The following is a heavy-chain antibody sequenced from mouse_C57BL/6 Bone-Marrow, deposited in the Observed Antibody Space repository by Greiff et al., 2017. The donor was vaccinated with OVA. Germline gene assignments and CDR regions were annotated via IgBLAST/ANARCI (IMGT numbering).Heavy chain of an antibody. Sequence: EVKLVESGGGLVKPGGSLKLSCAASGFTFSSYSMSWVRQTPEKRLEWVATISGGGGNTYYPDSVKGRFTISRDNAKNTLYLQLSRLRSEDTAVYYCSRRTTVPMDYWGQGTSVTVSS. CDR3: SRRTTVPMDY. J-gene: IGHJ4*01. V-gene: IGHV5-9*04. CDR2: ISGGGGNT. CDR1: GFTFSSYS. D-gene: IGHD1-1*01.